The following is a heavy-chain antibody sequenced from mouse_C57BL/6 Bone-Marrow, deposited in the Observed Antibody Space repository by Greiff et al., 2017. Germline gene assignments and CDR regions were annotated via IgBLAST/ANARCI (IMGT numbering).Heavy chain of an antibody. D-gene: IGHD3-3*01. J-gene: IGHJ2*01. CDR1: GFTFSDYG. Sequence: EVMLVESGGGLVKPGGSLKLSCAASGFTFSDYGMNWVRQAPAKGLEWVAYISSGSSTIYYADTVKGRFTISRDNAKNTLSLQMTSLRSEDTAMYYCAGRGDPLCYFDDWGQGTTLTVSS. V-gene: IGHV5-17*01. CDR2: ISSGSSTI. CDR3: AGRGDPLCYFDD.